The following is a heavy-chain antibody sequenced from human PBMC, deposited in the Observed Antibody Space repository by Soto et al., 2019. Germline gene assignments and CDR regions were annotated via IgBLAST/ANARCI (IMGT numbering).Heavy chain of an antibody. J-gene: IGHJ5*02. CDR2: IKKDGSDK. CDR1: GFTFSSYW. CDR3: ARYNYGPNWFDP. Sequence: GGSLRLSCAASGFTFSSYWMSWVRQAPGKGLEWVANIKKDGSDKFYVGSVKGRFTISRDNAKRLLYLQMNSLRAEDTAVYYCARYNYGPNWFDPWGQGALVTVSS. V-gene: IGHV3-7*03. D-gene: IGHD3-10*01.